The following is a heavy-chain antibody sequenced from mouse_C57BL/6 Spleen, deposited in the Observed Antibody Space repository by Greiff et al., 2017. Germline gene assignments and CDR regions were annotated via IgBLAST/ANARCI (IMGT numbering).Heavy chain of an antibody. CDR2: IDPETGGT. J-gene: IGHJ4*01. CDR3: TRDYYYGMDY. CDR1: GYTFTDYE. Sequence: VQLQQSGAELVRPGASVTLSCKASGYTFTDYEMHWVKQTPVHGLEWIGAIDPETGGTAYNQKFKGKAILTADKSSSTAYMELRSLTSEDSAVYYCTRDYYYGMDYWGQGTSVTVSS. V-gene: IGHV1-15*01.